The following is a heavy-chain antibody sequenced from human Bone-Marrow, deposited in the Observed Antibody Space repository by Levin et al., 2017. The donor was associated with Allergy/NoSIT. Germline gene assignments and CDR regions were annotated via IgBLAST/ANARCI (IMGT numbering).Heavy chain of an antibody. J-gene: IGHJ6*03. D-gene: IGHD2-2*01. CDR1: GFTFSSYS. Sequence: GGSLRLSCAASGFTFSSYSMNWVRQAPGKGLEWVSSISSSSSYIYYADSVKGRFTISRDNAKNSLYLQMNSLRAEDTAVYYCARGHIVVVPAANWSTLYYYYYYMDVWGKGTTVTVSS. CDR2: ISSSSSYI. V-gene: IGHV3-21*01. CDR3: ARGHIVVVPAANWSTLYYYYYYMDV.